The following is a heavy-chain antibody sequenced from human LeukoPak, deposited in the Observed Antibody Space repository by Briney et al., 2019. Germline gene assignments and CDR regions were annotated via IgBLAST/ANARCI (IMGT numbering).Heavy chain of an antibody. CDR3: ARAEAVRGGSWPLYYYYYYMDV. CDR1: GGSISSGSYY. Sequence: SQTLSLTCTVSGGSISSGSYYWSWLRQPAGKGLEWIGRVYTSGSTHYNPSLKSRVTISVDTSKNQFSLKLNSVTAADTAVYYCARAEAVRGGSWPLYYYYYYMDVWGKGTTVTISS. D-gene: IGHD6-13*01. J-gene: IGHJ6*03. CDR2: VYTSGST. V-gene: IGHV4-61*02.